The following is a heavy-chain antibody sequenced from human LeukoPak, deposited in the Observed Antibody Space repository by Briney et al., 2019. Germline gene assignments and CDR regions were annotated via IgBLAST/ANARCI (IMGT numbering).Heavy chain of an antibody. J-gene: IGHJ5*02. CDR3: ARNGRITIFGVVIKPGNWFDP. CDR2: INPNSGGT. Sequence: ASVKVSCTASGYTFTGYYMHWVRQAPGQGLEWMGRINPNSGGTNYAQKFQGRVTMTRDTSISTAYMELSRLRSDDTAVYYCARNGRITIFGVVIKPGNWFDPWGQGTLVTVSS. D-gene: IGHD3-3*01. CDR1: GYTFTGYY. V-gene: IGHV1-2*06.